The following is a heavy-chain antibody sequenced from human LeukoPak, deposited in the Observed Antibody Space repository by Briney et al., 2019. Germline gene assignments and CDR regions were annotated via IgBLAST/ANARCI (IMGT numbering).Heavy chain of an antibody. Sequence: ASVKVSCKASGYTFTSYAMHWVRQAPGQRLEWMGWINAGNGNTKYSQKFQGRVTIARDTSASTAYMELSSLRSEDTAVYYCARDGNDYGDHTFDYWGQGTLVTVSS. CDR3: ARDGNDYGDHTFDY. CDR1: GYTFTSYA. V-gene: IGHV1-3*01. CDR2: INAGNGNT. D-gene: IGHD4-17*01. J-gene: IGHJ4*02.